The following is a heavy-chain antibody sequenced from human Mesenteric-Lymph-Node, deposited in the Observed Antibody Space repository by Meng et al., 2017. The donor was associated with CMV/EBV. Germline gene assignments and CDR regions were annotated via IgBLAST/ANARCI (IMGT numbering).Heavy chain of an antibody. J-gene: IGHJ4*02. CDR1: GFTFSSYT. CDR3: ARETQLPPRIDF. D-gene: IGHD2-2*01. CDR2: IGRDVNYI. V-gene: IGHV3-21*01. Sequence: GESLKISCAASGFTFSSYTINWVRQAPGKGLEWVSSIGRDVNYIHYADSVKGRFTISRDNAKNSLYLHMNSLRADDTAVYYCARETQLPPRIDFWGLGTLVTVSS.